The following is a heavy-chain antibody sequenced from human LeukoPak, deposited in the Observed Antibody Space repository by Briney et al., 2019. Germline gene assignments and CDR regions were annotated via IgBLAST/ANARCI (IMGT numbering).Heavy chain of an antibody. J-gene: IGHJ6*02. D-gene: IGHD3-3*01. V-gene: IGHV4-39*01. CDR3: ARQGRITIFGVANYGMDV. CDR1: GGSFSGYY. CDR2: IYYSGST. Sequence: PSETLSLTCAVYGGSFSGYYWGWIRQPPGKGLEWIGSIYYSGSTYYNPSLKSRVTISVDTSKNQFSLKLSSVTAADTAVYYCARQGRITIFGVANYGMDVWGQGTTVTVSS.